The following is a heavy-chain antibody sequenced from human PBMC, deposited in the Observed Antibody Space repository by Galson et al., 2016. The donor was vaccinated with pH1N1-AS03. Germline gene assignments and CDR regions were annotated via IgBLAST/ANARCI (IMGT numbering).Heavy chain of an antibody. CDR1: GFTFSSYA. CDR2: INNNGDDT. D-gene: IGHD7-27*01. V-gene: IGHV3-23*01. CDR3: ANRRQNWGGGGAFHI. Sequence: SLRLSCAASGFTFSSYAMRWVRQAPGKGLEWISSINNNGDDTNYPDSVRGRFTVSRDNSKNMLYLQMNSLSAEDTAVYYCANRRQNWGGGGAFHIWGQGTMVTVSS. J-gene: IGHJ3*02.